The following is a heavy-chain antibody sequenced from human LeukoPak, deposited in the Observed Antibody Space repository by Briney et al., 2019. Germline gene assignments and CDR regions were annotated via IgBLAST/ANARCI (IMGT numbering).Heavy chain of an antibody. CDR3: ARLKPGPPTRREGFDY. Sequence: GGSLRLSCAASGFTFSSYWMSWARQAPGKGLEWVANIKQDGSEKYYVDSVEGRFTISRDNAKNSLYLQMNSLRAEDTAVYYCARLKPGPPTRREGFDYWGQGTLVTVSS. J-gene: IGHJ4*02. D-gene: IGHD1-1*01. V-gene: IGHV3-7*01. CDR1: GFTFSSYW. CDR2: IKQDGSEK.